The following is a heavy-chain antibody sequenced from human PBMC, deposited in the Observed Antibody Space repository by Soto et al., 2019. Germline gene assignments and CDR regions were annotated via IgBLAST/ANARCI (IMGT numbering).Heavy chain of an antibody. J-gene: IGHJ5*02. CDR2: IYYSGST. CDR3: AREAPTNSYGSGSYWLGWFDP. V-gene: IGHV4-31*03. Sequence: QVQLQESGPGLVKPSQTLSLTCTVSGGSISSGGYYWSWIRQHPGKGLEWIGYIYYSGSTYYNPSLKSRVTIPVDTSKNQFSLKLSSVTAADTAVYYCAREAPTNSYGSGSYWLGWFDPWGQGTLVTVSS. D-gene: IGHD3-10*01. CDR1: GGSISSGGYY.